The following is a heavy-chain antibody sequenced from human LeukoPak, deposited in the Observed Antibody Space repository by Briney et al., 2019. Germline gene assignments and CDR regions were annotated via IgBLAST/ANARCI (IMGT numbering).Heavy chain of an antibody. CDR3: ARISAYGDYYFDY. D-gene: IGHD4-17*01. V-gene: IGHV2-70*01. Sequence: SGPALVKPTQTLTLTCTFSGFSLITSGMCVSWIRQPPGKALEWLALIDWDDDKYYSTSLKTRLTISKDTFKNQVVLTMTNMDPVDTAAYYCARISAYGDYYFDYWGQGTLVTVSS. CDR2: IDWDDDK. CDR1: GFSLITSGMC. J-gene: IGHJ4*02.